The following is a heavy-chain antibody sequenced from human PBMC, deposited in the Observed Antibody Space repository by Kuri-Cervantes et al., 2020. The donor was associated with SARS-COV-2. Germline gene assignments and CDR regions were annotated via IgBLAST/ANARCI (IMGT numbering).Heavy chain of an antibody. CDR1: GGSFSGYY. V-gene: IGHV4-34*01. Sequence: SQTLSLTCAVYGGSFSGYYWSWIRQPPGEGLEWIGEINHSGSTNYNPSLKSRVTISVDTSKNQFSLKLSSVTAADTAVYYCARGRDYYDSSGYPDSEYFQHWGQGTLVTVSS. CDR2: INHSGST. CDR3: ARGRDYYDSSGYPDSEYFQH. D-gene: IGHD3-22*01. J-gene: IGHJ1*01.